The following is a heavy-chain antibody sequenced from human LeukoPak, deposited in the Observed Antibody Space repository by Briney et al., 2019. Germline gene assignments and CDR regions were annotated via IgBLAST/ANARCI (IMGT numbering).Heavy chain of an antibody. Sequence: SETLSLTCAVSGGSISSGGYSWSWIRQPPGKAMEFIAYIYYTGNTYFNPSLKSRVTISVDTSKNQFSLKLSSVTAADTAVYYCARSQARLGWFDPWGQGALVTVSS. CDR3: ARSQARLGWFDP. CDR1: GGSISSGGYS. D-gene: IGHD6-19*01. CDR2: IYYTGNT. J-gene: IGHJ5*02. V-gene: IGHV4-30-4*07.